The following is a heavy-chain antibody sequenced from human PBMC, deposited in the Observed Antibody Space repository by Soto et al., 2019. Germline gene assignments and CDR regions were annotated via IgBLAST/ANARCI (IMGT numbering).Heavy chain of an antibody. CDR3: ARGLAAAGGGNWFDP. Sequence: QVQLQESGPGLVKPSQTLSLTCTVSGGSISSGGYYWSWIRQHPGKGLEWIGYIYYSGSTYYNPSLKSRVTISVDTSKNQFSLKRSSVTAADTAVYYCARGLAAAGGGNWFDPWGQGTLVTVSS. V-gene: IGHV4-31*03. CDR1: GGSISSGGYY. D-gene: IGHD6-13*01. J-gene: IGHJ5*02. CDR2: IYYSGST.